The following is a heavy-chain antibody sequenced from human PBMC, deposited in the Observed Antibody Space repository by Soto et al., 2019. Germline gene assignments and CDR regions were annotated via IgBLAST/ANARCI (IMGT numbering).Heavy chain of an antibody. Sequence: SQTLSLTCAISGYSVSSKSAALNWIRQSPSRGLEWLGRTYYRSKWSTDYAVSAKSRITINPDTSKNQFSLQLNSVTPEDTAVYYCTRALSGSYDSWGQGTLVTVSS. CDR1: GYSVSSKSAA. CDR2: TYYRSKWST. CDR3: TRALSGSYDS. D-gene: IGHD1-26*01. J-gene: IGHJ5*01. V-gene: IGHV6-1*01.